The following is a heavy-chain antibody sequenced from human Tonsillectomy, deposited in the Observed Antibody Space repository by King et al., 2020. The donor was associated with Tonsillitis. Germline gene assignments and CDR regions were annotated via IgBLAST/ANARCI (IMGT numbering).Heavy chain of an antibody. CDR3: ARDPGSGWYNGAFDI. CDR1: GGSIGTGSYY. Sequence: VQLQESGPGLVKPAQTLSLTCTVSGGSIGTGSYYWSWIRQPAGKGLEWIGRIQTSGSSNYNPSLKSRVTISVDMSKNQFSLKLSSVTAADTAVYYCARDPGSGWYNGAFDIWGQGTLVTVSS. J-gene: IGHJ3*02. V-gene: IGHV4-61*02. D-gene: IGHD6-19*01. CDR2: IQTSGSS.